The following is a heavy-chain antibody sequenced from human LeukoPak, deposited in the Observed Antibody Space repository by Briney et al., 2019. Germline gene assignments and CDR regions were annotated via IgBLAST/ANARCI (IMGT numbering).Heavy chain of an antibody. Sequence: GGSLRLSCAASGFTDSSNYMSWVRQAPGKGLEWVSVIYSGGSTYYADSVKGRFTISRDNSKNTVYLQMNSLRAEDTAVYYCARAVVPAAMDYWGQGTLVTVSS. V-gene: IGHV3-66*01. D-gene: IGHD2-2*01. J-gene: IGHJ4*02. CDR2: IYSGGST. CDR1: GFTDSSNY. CDR3: ARAVVPAAMDY.